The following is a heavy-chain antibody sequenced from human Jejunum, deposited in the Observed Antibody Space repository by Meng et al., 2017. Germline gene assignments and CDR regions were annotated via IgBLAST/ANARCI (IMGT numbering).Heavy chain of an antibody. V-gene: IGHV6-1*01. Sequence: SCAISGGSVSSNSDVWVWIRQSPSGGLEWLGRTWYKSKWNSHYALSVKSRITIEADTSKNQFSLHLKSVTPEDTAVYYCARRWYYGSGFWTDAFDVWGQGTRVTVSS. J-gene: IGHJ3*01. CDR1: GGSVSSNSDV. D-gene: IGHD3-10*01. CDR2: TWYKSKWNS. CDR3: ARRWYYGSGFWTDAFDV.